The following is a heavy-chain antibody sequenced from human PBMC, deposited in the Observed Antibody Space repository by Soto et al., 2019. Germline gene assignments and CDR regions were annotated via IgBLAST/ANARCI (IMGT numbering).Heavy chain of an antibody. V-gene: IGHV4-34*01. D-gene: IGHD6-13*01. Sequence: SETLSLTCAVYGGSFSGYYWSWIRQPPGKGLEWIGEINHSGSTNYNPSLKSRVTISVDTSKNQFSLKLSSVTAADTAVYYCARGPGYSSSWYYFDYWGQGTLVTVSS. J-gene: IGHJ4*02. CDR3: ARGPGYSSSWYYFDY. CDR1: GGSFSGYY. CDR2: INHSGST.